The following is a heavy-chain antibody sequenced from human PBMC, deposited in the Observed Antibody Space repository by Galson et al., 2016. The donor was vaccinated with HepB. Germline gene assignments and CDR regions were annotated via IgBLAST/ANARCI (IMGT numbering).Heavy chain of an antibody. Sequence: SLRLSCAASGLTFSHFWMTWVRQAPGKGLEWVANINQDGTEKHYLDSVRGRFTISRDNAKSSLFLQMNSLRAEDTAVYFCARAYQYTLDYWGQGTLVTVS. V-gene: IGHV3-7*04. CDR2: INQDGTEK. CDR1: GLTFSHFW. CDR3: ARAYQYTLDY. D-gene: IGHD1-1*01. J-gene: IGHJ4*02.